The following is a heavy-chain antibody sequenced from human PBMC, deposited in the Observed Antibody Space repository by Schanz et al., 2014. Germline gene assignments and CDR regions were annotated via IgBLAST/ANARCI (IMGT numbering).Heavy chain of an antibody. J-gene: IGHJ4*02. V-gene: IGHV4-34*01. CDR1: GGSFTSFY. CDR3: ARSEFDF. CDR2: INHSGNT. Sequence: QVQLQEWGAGLLKPSETLSLTCNVYGGSFTSFYRSWIRQSPKKGLEWIGEINHSGNTNYNPSLRGRVFISVDTSKSQFSLNLNSVTAADTAVYYCARSEFDFWGQGTLVTVSS.